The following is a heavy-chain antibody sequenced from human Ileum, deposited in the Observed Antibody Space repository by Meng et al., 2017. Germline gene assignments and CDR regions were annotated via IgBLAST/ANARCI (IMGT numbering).Heavy chain of an antibody. D-gene: IGHD6-25*01. CDR2: INADGSTI. CDR3: ATAGAYRFDY. J-gene: IGHJ4*02. CDR1: GFTFSSYW. V-gene: IGHV3-74*02. Sequence: QLVASGGGLVQPGGSLRLSCAASGFTFSSYWIHWVRQAPGQGLVWVSRINADGSTIDYADSVKGRFTISRDNAKNTLYLQMNSLRAEDTAVYYCATAGAYRFDYWGQGTLVTVSS.